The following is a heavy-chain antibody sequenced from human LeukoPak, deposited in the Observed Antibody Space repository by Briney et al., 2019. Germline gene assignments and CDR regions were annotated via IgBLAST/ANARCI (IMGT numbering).Heavy chain of an antibody. V-gene: IGHV1-2*02. Sequence: ASVNVSCKASGYTFTGYYMHWVRQAPGQGLEWMGWINPNSGGTNYAQKFQGRVTMTRDTSISTAYMELSSLRSEDTAVYYCARDRWEAVAGTAHDAFDIWGQGTMVTVSS. CDR3: ARDRWEAVAGTAHDAFDI. J-gene: IGHJ3*02. D-gene: IGHD6-19*01. CDR1: GYTFTGYY. CDR2: INPNSGGT.